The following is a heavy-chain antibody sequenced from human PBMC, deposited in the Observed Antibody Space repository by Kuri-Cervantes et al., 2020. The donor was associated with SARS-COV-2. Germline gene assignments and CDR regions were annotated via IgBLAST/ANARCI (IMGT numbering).Heavy chain of an antibody. CDR1: GYTFTNYG. Sequence: ASVTVSCKASGYTFTNYGISWVRQAPGQGREWMGWINTYNANKNNVQNLQGRVSMTTGTSTSTADMELRSLRSNDTGVYYCARDAGLEYDVWCGFYYPIDYWGQGTLVTVSS. D-gene: IGHD3-3*01. CDR3: ARDAGLEYDVWCGFYYPIDY. J-gene: IGHJ4*02. CDR2: INTYNANK. V-gene: IGHV1-18*01.